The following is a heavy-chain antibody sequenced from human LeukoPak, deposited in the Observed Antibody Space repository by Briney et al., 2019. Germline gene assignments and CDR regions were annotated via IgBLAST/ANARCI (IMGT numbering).Heavy chain of an antibody. V-gene: IGHV3-NL1*01. CDR1: GFTFSSYA. CDR3: AKDLPPIAVAGFFDY. J-gene: IGHJ4*02. D-gene: IGHD6-19*01. Sequence: GGSLRLSCAASGFTFSSYAMSWVRQAPGKGLEWVSVHADSVKGRFTISRDNSKNTLYLQMNSLRAEDTAVYYCAKDLPPIAVAGFFDYWGQGTLVTVSS.